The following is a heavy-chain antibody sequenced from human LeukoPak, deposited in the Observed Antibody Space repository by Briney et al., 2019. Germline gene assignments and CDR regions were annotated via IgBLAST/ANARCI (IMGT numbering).Heavy chain of an antibody. CDR2: IYYSGGT. D-gene: IGHD2-21*01. J-gene: IGHJ3*02. CDR1: GGSISSSSYY. Sequence: PSETLSLTCTVSGGSISSSSYYWGWIRQPPGKGMEWIGSIYYSGGTYYHPSLVSRFIISVDTSNNHFSLKLISVTAADTAVYYCASPIDCGVDFALDGAFYIWGQGTIVTVSS. CDR3: ASPIDCGVDFALDGAFYI. V-gene: IGHV4-39*01.